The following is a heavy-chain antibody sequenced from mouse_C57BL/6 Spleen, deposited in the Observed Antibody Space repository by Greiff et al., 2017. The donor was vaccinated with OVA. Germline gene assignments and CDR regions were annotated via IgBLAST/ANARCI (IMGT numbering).Heavy chain of an antibody. Sequence: EVKLMESGGGLVKPGGSLKLSCAASGFTFSDYGMHWVRQAPEKGLEWVAYISSGSSTIYYADTVKGRFTISRDNAKNTLFLQMTSLRSEDTAMYYCARGIYYYGSSYFDYWGQGTTLTVSS. CDR1: GFTFSDYG. CDR3: ARGIYYYGSSYFDY. J-gene: IGHJ2*01. V-gene: IGHV5-17*01. D-gene: IGHD1-1*01. CDR2: ISSGSSTI.